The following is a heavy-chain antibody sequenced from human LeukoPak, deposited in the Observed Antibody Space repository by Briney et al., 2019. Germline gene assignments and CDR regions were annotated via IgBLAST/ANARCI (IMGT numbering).Heavy chain of an antibody. CDR3: ARFLAVAGAFDY. Sequence: SETLSLTCAVFGGSFSTYYWSWIRQPPGKGLEWIGEINHSGSTNYNPSLESRVTISADTSKNQFSLKLSSVTAADTAVYYCARFLAVAGAFDYWGQGTLVTVSS. CDR1: GGSFSTYY. J-gene: IGHJ4*02. V-gene: IGHV4-34*01. D-gene: IGHD6-19*01. CDR2: INHSGST.